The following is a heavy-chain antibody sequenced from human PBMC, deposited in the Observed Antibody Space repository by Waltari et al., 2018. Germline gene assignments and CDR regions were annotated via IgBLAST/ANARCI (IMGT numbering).Heavy chain of an antibody. CDR1: GASINDNF. CDR3: AGFDFWTGYRDY. D-gene: IGHD3-3*01. Sequence: QLQLQESGPGLVKPSETLSLTCTASGASINDNFWTWVRQPAGRGLEWIGRIHTSGSTDYSPSLKSRLSMSIDTSKNEFSMSLRSVTAADTAVYYCAGFDFWTGYRDYWGPGTLVTVSS. J-gene: IGHJ4*02. V-gene: IGHV4-4*07. CDR2: IHTSGST.